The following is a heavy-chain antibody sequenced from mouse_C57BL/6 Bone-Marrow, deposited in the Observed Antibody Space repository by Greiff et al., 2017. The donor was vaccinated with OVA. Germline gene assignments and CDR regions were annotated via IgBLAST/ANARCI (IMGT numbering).Heavy chain of an antibody. D-gene: IGHD1-1*01. CDR2: ISSGGSYT. Sequence: EVMLVESGGDLVKPGGSLKLSCAASGFTFSSYGMSWVRQTPDKRLEWVATISSGGSYTYYPDSVKGRFTISRDNAKNTLYLQMSSLKSEDTAMYYCARHEITTVVAGGYYFDYWGQGTTLTVSS. J-gene: IGHJ2*01. CDR1: GFTFSSYG. V-gene: IGHV5-6*01. CDR3: ARHEITTVVAGGYYFDY.